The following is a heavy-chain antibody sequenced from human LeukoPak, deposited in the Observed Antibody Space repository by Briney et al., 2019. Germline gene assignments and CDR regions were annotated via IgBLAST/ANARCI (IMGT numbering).Heavy chain of an antibody. Sequence: SVKVSCKASGGTFSSYAISWVRQAPGQGLEWMGRIIPILGIANYAQKFQGRVTITADKSTSTAYMELSSLRSEDTAVYYCARRYYGSATYRLPYDYWGQGTLVTVSS. D-gene: IGHD3-22*01. CDR2: IIPILGIA. J-gene: IGHJ4*02. CDR1: GGTFSSYA. CDR3: ARRYYGSATYRLPYDY. V-gene: IGHV1-69*04.